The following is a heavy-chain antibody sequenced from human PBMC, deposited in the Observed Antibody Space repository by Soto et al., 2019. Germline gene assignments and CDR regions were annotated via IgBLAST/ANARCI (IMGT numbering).Heavy chain of an antibody. CDR2: INPSGST. Sequence: PSQTLSLTCAFYCGSCIGYFWSWIRPPPGKGLEWIGEINPSGSTNYNPSLKSRVTISVPTSKNQFSLNLTSVTAADTAVYYCASGLIEPRPPDYWGQGTLVTVSS. V-gene: IGHV4-34*01. CDR3: ASGLIEPRPPDY. J-gene: IGHJ4*01. CDR1: CGSCIGYF. D-gene: IGHD6-6*01.